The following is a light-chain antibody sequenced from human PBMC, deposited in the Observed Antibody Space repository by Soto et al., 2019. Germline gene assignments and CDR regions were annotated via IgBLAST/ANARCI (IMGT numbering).Light chain of an antibody. CDR3: SSYTITSTLVV. V-gene: IGLV2-14*01. Sequence: QSALTQPASVSGSPGQSITISCTGTRRDVGGYNYVSWYQQHPGKAPKLMIYDVTNRPSGVSNRFSGSKSGNTASLTISGLQAEDEADFYCSSYTITSTLVVFGGGTKLTVL. CDR1: RRDVGGYNY. J-gene: IGLJ2*01. CDR2: DVT.